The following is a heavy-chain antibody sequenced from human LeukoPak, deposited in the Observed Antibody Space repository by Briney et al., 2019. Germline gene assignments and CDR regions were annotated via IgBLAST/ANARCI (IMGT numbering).Heavy chain of an antibody. D-gene: IGHD6-13*01. V-gene: IGHV3-7*01. CDR1: GFTFSSYW. J-gene: IGHJ4*02. CDR2: IKQDVSEK. Sequence: GGSLRLSCAASGFTFSSYWMSWVRQAPGKGLEWVANIKQDVSEKYYVDSVKGRFTISRDNAKNSLYLQMNRLRAEDTAVYYCAKDLGPGVAAAYFDYWGQGTLATVSS. CDR3: AKDLGPGVAAAYFDY.